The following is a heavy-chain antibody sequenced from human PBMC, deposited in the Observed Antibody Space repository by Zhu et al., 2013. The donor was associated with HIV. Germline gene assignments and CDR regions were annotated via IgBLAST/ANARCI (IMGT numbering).Heavy chain of an antibody. CDR2: ISAYNGNT. D-gene: IGHD3-10*01. CDR1: GYTFTSYG. Sequence: QVQLVQSGAEVKKPGASVKVSCKASGYTFTSYGISWVRQAPGQGLEWMGWISAYNGNTNYAQKLQGRVTMTTDTSTSTAYMELRSLRSDDTAVYYCARITKILGYGSGSPPRDYWGQGTLGHRLL. J-gene: IGHJ4*02. CDR3: ARITKILGYGSGSPPRDY. V-gene: IGHV1-18*01.